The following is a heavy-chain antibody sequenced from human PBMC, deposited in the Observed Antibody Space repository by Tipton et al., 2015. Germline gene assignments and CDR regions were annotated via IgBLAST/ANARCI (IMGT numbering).Heavy chain of an antibody. D-gene: IGHD6-19*01. CDR2: IYYSEIT. CDR1: GGSISSSNYY. Sequence: LRLSCTVSGGSISSSNYYWGWIRQPPGKGLEWIGSIYYSEITYYNPSLKSRVTISVGTSKSQFSLRLTSVTAADTAVYYCARLTHTSGWYYYGLDVWGQGTTVTVSS. CDR3: ARLTHTSGWYYYGLDV. V-gene: IGHV4-39*01. J-gene: IGHJ6*02.